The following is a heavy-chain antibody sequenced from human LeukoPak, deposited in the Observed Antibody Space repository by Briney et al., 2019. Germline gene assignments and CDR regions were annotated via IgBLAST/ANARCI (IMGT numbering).Heavy chain of an antibody. CDR1: GDSMSTSNYY. CDR3: ARLYGSGSYYKYVY. D-gene: IGHD3-10*01. Sequence: SEPLSLTCTVSGDSMSTSNYYWAWIRQPPGKGLEWIGSIYYSGNTYYNPSLKSRVTISVNTSKNQFSLKLRSVTAADTAVYYCARLYGSGSYYKYVYWGQGTLVSVSS. CDR2: IYYSGNT. J-gene: IGHJ4*02. V-gene: IGHV4-39*01.